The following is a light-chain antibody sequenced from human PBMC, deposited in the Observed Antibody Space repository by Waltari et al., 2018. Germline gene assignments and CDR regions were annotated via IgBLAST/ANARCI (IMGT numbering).Light chain of an antibody. CDR2: SVS. CDR3: QQSYNTPPMYT. V-gene: IGKV1-39*01. CDR1: QKIYTY. Sequence: DIHMTQSPSSLSASVGDRVTISCRASQKIYTYLNWYQQKAGNAPNLLISSVSTLQSGVPSRFSGSGSGTECTLTISSLQPEDFATYFCQQSYNTPPMYTFGQGTKLELK. J-gene: IGKJ2*01.